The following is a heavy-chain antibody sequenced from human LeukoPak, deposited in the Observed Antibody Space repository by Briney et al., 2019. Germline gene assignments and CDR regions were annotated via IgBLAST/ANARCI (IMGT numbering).Heavy chain of an antibody. D-gene: IGHD3-10*01. CDR3: ARVRRASAGWFGELLSYYFDY. CDR1: GYTFTSYD. V-gene: IGHV1-8*01. J-gene: IGHJ4*02. CDR2: MNPNSCNT. Sequence: ASVKVSCKASGYTFTSYDINWVRQATGQGLEWMGWMNPNSCNTGYAQKFQGRVTMTRNTSISTAYMELSSLRSEDTAVYYCARVRRASAGWFGELLSYYFDYWGQGTLVTVSS.